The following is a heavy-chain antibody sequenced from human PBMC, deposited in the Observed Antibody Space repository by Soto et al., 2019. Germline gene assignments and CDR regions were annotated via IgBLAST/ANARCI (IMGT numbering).Heavy chain of an antibody. V-gene: IGHV1-46*01. CDR1: GYIFTNYY. D-gene: IGHD1-26*01. CDR3: ARDIGDSGSHWFDP. CDR2: INPRDSST. Sequence: ASVKVSCKASGYIFTNYYIHWVRQAPGQGLEWMGIINPRDSSTRYAQKFQGRVTMTRETSPSTVYMELSSLRFEDTAMYYCARDIGDSGSHWFDPWGQGSLVTVSS. J-gene: IGHJ5*02.